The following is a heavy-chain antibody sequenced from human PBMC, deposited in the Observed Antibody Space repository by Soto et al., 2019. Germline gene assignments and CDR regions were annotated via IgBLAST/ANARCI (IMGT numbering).Heavy chain of an antibody. CDR2: IKSKTDGGTT. Sequence: GGSLRLSCAASGFTFSNAWMNWVRQAPGKGLEWVGRIKSKTDGGTTDYAAPVKGRFTISRDDSKNTLYLQMNSLKTEDTAVYYCTTDRTVYYYYGMDVWGQGTTVTVSS. J-gene: IGHJ6*02. CDR1: GFTFSNAW. D-gene: IGHD2-21*02. CDR3: TTDRTVYYYYGMDV. V-gene: IGHV3-15*07.